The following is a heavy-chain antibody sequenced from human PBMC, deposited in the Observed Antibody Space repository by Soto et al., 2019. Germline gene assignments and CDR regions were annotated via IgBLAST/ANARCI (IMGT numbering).Heavy chain of an antibody. J-gene: IGHJ4*02. V-gene: IGHV4-34*01. Sequence: SETLSLTCAVYGGSFSGYYWSWIRQPPGKGLEWIGEINHSGSTNYNPSLKSRVTISVDTSKNQFSLKLSSVTAADTAVYYCARVRISVADVVRDYFDYWGQGTLVTVSS. CDR3: ARVRISVADVVRDYFDY. CDR2: INHSGST. CDR1: GGSFSGYY. D-gene: IGHD6-19*01.